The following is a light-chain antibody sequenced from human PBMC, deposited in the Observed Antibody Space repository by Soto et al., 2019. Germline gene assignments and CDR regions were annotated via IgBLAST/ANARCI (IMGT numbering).Light chain of an antibody. J-gene: IGKJ4*01. Sequence: DIQMTQSPSSLSASAGDRVTLTCQASQDISTYLNWYQQKPGKAPKLLIYDASNLETGVPSRFSGSGSGTDFTFTISSLQPEDIATHYCQQYDNLPLTFGGGTKVDIK. CDR2: DAS. V-gene: IGKV1-33*01. CDR3: QQYDNLPLT. CDR1: QDISTY.